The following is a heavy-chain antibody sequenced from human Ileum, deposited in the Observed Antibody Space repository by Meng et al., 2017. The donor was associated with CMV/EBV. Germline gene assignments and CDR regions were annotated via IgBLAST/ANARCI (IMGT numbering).Heavy chain of an antibody. V-gene: IGHV3-15*01. CDR3: AADIAAAGKGEFDY. D-gene: IGHD6-13*01. CDR2: IKSKTSGETT. CDR1: GFTFSSAW. Sequence: GESLKISCAASGFTFSSAWISWFRQAPSKGLEWVGRIKSKTSGETTDFAAPVKGRFTIPRDDSKTTVYLQMNSLKTEDTAVYYCAADIAAAGKGEFDYWGQGTLVTVSS. J-gene: IGHJ4*02.